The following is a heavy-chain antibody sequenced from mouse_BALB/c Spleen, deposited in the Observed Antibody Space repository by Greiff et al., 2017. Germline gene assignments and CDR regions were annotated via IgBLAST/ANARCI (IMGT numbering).Heavy chain of an antibody. CDR1: GYAFSSSW. CDR2: IYPGDGDT. J-gene: IGHJ4*01. D-gene: IGHD1-1*01. Sequence: QVQLQQSGPELVKPGASVKISCKASGYAFSSSWMNWVKQRPGQGLEWIGRIYPGDGDTNYNGKFKGKATLTADKSSSTAYMQLSSLTSVDSAVYFCASITTVVATGAMDYWGQGTSVTVSS. CDR3: ASITTVVATGAMDY. V-gene: IGHV1-82*01.